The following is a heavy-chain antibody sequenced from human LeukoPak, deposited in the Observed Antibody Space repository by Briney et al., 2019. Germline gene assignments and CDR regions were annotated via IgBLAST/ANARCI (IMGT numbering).Heavy chain of an antibody. D-gene: IGHD3-3*01. CDR3: VRGGGRDTIFRVVQYMDV. J-gene: IGHJ6*03. V-gene: IGHV3-74*01. CDR2: IDNGGSGT. Sequence: GGSLRLSCAASGFTFSGYWMHWVRQVPEKGLVLVSRIDNGGSGTTYADSVKGRFTVSRDNAKNTLYLQMNSLRVEDTAIYFCVRGGGRDTIFRVVQYMDVWGQGTTVTVSS. CDR1: GFTFSGYW.